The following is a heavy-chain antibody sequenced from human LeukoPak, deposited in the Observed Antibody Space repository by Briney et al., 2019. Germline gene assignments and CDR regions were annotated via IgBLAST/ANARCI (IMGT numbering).Heavy chain of an antibody. J-gene: IGHJ4*02. CDR2: ISAYSGNT. V-gene: IGHV1-18*01. D-gene: IGHD3-9*01. Sequence: ASVKVSCKASGYTFTSYGISWVRQAPGQGLEWMGWISAYSGNTNYAQKLQGRVTMTTDTSTSTAYMELRSLRSDDTAVYYCARVRQDDILTGYPYYFDYWGQGTLVTVSS. CDR1: GYTFTSYG. CDR3: ARVRQDDILTGYPYYFDY.